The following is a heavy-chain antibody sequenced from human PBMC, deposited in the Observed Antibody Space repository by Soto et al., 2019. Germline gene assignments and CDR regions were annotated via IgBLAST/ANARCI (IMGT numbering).Heavy chain of an antibody. CDR2: IPPSRPYT. CDR1: GYSFTSYW. Sequence: PGESLKISCKGSGYSFTSYWISWVRQMPGKGLEYRGRIPPSRPYTNYSPSFQGHATISAEKSLSTAYLQWSSLKESDTAMYYCARHEVTMVRGVIRDYGMDVWGQGTTVTVSS. D-gene: IGHD3-10*01. V-gene: IGHV5-10-1*01. CDR3: ARHEVTMVRGVIRDYGMDV. J-gene: IGHJ6*02.